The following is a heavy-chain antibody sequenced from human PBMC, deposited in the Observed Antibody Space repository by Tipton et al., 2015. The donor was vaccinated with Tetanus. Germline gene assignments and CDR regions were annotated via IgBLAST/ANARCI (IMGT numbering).Heavy chain of an antibody. CDR2: MYSGGDT. CDR3: VRGRGLGAYSFGFEY. D-gene: IGHD5-12*01. J-gene: IGHJ4*02. CDR1: GFIVSSHY. Sequence: SLRLSCVASGFIVSSHYMSWVRQAPGKGLEWVSVMYSGGDTYYVDSVKGRFSISRDNAKNTLYLQMNSLRVEDTAVYYCVRGRGLGAYSFGFEYWGQGALVTVSS. V-gene: IGHV3-53*01.